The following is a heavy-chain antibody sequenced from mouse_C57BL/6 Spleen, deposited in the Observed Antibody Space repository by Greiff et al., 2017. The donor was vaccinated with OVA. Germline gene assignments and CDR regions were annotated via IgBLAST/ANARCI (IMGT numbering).Heavy chain of an antibody. J-gene: IGHJ1*03. Sequence: EVQLVESGGGLVKPGGSLQLSCAASGFTFSDYGMHWVRQAPEKGLEWVAYISSGSSTIYYADTVKGRFTISRDNAKNTLFLQMTSLRSEDTAMYYCARGHYGSSYWYFDVWGTGTTVTVSS. V-gene: IGHV5-17*01. CDR3: ARGHYGSSYWYFDV. CDR1: GFTFSDYG. D-gene: IGHD1-1*01. CDR2: ISSGSSTI.